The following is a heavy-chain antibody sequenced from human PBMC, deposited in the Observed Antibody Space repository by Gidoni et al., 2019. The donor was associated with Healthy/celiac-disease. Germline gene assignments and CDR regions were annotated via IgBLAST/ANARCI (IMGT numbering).Heavy chain of an antibody. J-gene: IGHJ5*02. D-gene: IGHD2-15*01. V-gene: IGHV3-23*01. Sequence: EVQLLESGGGWVQPGGSLRLSCAASGFTFSSYAMSWVRQAPGKGREWVSAISGSGGSTYYADSVKGRFTISRDNSKNPLYLQMNSLRAEDTAVYYCAKKLGGSWRDENWFDPWGQGTLVTVSS. CDR2: ISGSGGST. CDR1: GFTFSSYA. CDR3: AKKLGGSWRDENWFDP.